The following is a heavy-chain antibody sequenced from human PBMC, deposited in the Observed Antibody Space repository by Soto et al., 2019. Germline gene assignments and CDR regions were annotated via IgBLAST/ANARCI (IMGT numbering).Heavy chain of an antibody. Sequence: ASVXVSFKTSCYIFSFYYMHLFLQAPGQGLDWIGWINPNSVVTSYAQKFQGRATMSRDTSITTVYMELRRLTSDDTAMYYCARDGVVVDFWNQMWLETWGQGTQVNVYS. CDR1: CYIFSFYY. CDR2: INPNSVVT. D-gene: IGHD3-3*01. V-gene: IGHV1-2*02. CDR3: ARDGVVVDFWNQMWLET. J-gene: IGHJ4*02.